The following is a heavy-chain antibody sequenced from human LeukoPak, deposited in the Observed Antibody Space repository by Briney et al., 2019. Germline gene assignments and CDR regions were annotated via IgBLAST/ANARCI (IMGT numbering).Heavy chain of an antibody. J-gene: IGHJ4*02. CDR2: ISYDGSNK. D-gene: IGHD1-26*01. V-gene: IGHV3-30-3*01. CDR1: GFTFSSYA. CDR3: ARDLGGATGFIDY. Sequence: PGGSLRLSCAASGFTFSSYAMHWVRPAPGKRLEWVAVISYDGSNKYYAAPVKGRFTISRDNSKNTLYLQMNSLRAEDTAVYYCARDLGGATGFIDYWGQGTLVTVSP.